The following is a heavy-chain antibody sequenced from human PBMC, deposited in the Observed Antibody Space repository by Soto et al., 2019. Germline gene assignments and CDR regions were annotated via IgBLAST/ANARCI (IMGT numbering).Heavy chain of an antibody. D-gene: IGHD2-2*02. V-gene: IGHV4-30-2*01. Sequence: SETLSLTCAVSGGSISSGGYSWSWIRQPPGKGLEWIGYIYHSGSTYYNPSLKSRVTISVDKSKNQFSLKLSSVTAADTAVYYCAKNYVVPAAIGIENWFDPWGQGTLVTVSS. CDR1: GGSISSGGYS. CDR2: IYHSGST. CDR3: AKNYVVPAAIGIENWFDP. J-gene: IGHJ5*02.